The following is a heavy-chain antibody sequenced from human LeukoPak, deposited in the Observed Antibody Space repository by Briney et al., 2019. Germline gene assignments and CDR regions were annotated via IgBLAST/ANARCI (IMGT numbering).Heavy chain of an antibody. CDR1: GFTVSSNY. CDR2: IYSGGNT. J-gene: IGHJ4*02. V-gene: IGHV3-53*01. CDR3: AREYCSGSSCYPAY. Sequence: GGSLRLPCAASGFTVSSNYMSWVRQAPGKGLEWISVIYSGGNTYYVDSVKGRFTISRDNSKNTLYLQMNSLRAEDTAVYYCAREYCSGSSCYPAYWGQGTLVTVSS. D-gene: IGHD2-15*01.